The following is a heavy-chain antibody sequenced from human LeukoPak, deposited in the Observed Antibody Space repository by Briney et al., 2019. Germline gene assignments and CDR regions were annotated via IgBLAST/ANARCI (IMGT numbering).Heavy chain of an antibody. D-gene: IGHD3-22*01. CDR3: AKDLVYYDSSGIDY. CDR1: GFTFDDYA. CDR2: ISGDGGST. J-gene: IGHJ4*02. Sequence: GGSLRLXCAASGFTFDDYAMHRVRQAPGKGLEWVSLISGDGGSTYYADSVKGRFTISRDNSKNSLYLQMNSLRTEDTALYYCAKDLVYYDSSGIDYWGQGTLVTVSS. V-gene: IGHV3-43*02.